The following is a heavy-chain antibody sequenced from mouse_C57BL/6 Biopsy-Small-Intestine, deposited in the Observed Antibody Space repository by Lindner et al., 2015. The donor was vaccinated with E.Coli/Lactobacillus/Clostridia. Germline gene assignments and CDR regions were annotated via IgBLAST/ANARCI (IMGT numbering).Heavy chain of an antibody. D-gene: IGHD4-1*01. CDR3: ARAVTGTSYFDY. Sequence: VQLQESGAELVRPGASVKLSCTASGFNIKDYYMHWVKQRPEQGLEWIGRIDPEDGDTEYAPKFQGKATMTADTSSNTAYLQLSSLTSEDSAVYFCARAVTGTSYFDYWGQGTTLTVSS. J-gene: IGHJ2*01. CDR2: IDPEDGDT. V-gene: IGHV14-1*01. CDR1: GFNIKDYY.